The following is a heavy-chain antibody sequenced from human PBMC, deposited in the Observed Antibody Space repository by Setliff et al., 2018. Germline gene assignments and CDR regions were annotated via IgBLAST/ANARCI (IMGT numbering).Heavy chain of an antibody. J-gene: IGHJ4*02. CDR2: INPGDGST. V-gene: IGHV1-46*01. Sequence: ASVKVSCKASGYTFTTYYMHWVRQAPGQGLEWMGVINPGDGSTTYAQKFQGRVTMTTDTSTSTAYMELRSLRSDDTAVYYCARGAYDSYYFDYWGQGTLVTAPQ. CDR1: GYTFTTYY. CDR3: ARGAYDSYYFDY. D-gene: IGHD3-16*01.